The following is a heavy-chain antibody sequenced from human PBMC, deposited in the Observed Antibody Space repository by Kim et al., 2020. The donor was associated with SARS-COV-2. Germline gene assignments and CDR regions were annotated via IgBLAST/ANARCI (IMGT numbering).Heavy chain of an antibody. Sequence: ASVKVSCKASGYTFTSYGISWVRQAPGQGLEWMGWISAYNGNTNYAQKLQGRVTMTTDTSTSTAYMELRSLRSDDTAVYYCAREPPYYYDSRADRTFDYWGQGTLVTVSS. CDR3: AREPPYYYDSRADRTFDY. CDR2: ISAYNGNT. V-gene: IGHV1-18*04. J-gene: IGHJ4*02. D-gene: IGHD3-22*01. CDR1: GYTFTSYG.